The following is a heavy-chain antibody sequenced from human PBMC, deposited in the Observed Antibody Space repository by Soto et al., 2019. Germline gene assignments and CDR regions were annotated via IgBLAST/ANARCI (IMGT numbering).Heavy chain of an antibody. CDR2: IIPIFGTT. CDR3: ARGGLLSHYYYGMDV. CDR1: GGTFSSYA. V-gene: IGHV1-69*12. Sequence: QVQLVQSGAEVKKPGSSVNISCKASGGTFSSYAVSWVRQAPEQGLEWMGGIIPIFGTTDYAQKFQGRVAVIADESTGTVYMELSSLRPEDTAVYYWARGGLLSHYYYGMDVWGQGTTVTVSS. J-gene: IGHJ6*02.